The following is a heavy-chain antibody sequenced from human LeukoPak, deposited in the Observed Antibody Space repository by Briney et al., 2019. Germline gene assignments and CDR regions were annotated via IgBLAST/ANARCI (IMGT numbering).Heavy chain of an antibody. D-gene: IGHD6-6*01. CDR2: ISGSGSST. V-gene: IGHV3-23*01. Sequence: GGSLRLSCAASGFTFSSYAMSWVRQAPGKGLEWVSAISGSGSSTYYADSVKGRFTISRDNSKNTLYLQMNSLRAEDTAVYYCAKDLRKYSSSALDYWGQGTLVTVSS. J-gene: IGHJ4*02. CDR1: GFTFSSYA. CDR3: AKDLRKYSSSALDY.